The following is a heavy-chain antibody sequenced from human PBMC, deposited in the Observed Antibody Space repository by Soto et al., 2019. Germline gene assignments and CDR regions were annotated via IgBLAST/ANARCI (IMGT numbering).Heavy chain of an antibody. J-gene: IGHJ4*02. CDR3: VEGWNDY. CDR2: IKAKIDGETT. Sequence: GGSLRLSCAASRFMFSSAWMSWVRQAPGKGLEWVGRIKAKIDGETTDYADFVQGRFTISRDDSKNTVFLEMNSLKTEDTAVYFCVEGWNDYWGQGTLVTVS. V-gene: IGHV3-15*01. CDR1: RFMFSSAW. D-gene: IGHD1-1*01.